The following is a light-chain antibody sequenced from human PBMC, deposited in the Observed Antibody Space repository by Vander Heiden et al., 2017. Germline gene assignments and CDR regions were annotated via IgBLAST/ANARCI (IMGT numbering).Light chain of an antibody. CDR3: QKYNSAPYT. V-gene: IGKV1-27*01. J-gene: IGKJ2*01. CDR2: AAS. Sequence: DIQRTQSTSSLSASVGDRVTITCRASQGISNYLAWYQQKPGKVPKLLIYAASTSQSGVPSRFSGSGSGTHFTLTISSLQPADLATYYCQKYNSAPYTFGQGTKVEIK. CDR1: QGISNY.